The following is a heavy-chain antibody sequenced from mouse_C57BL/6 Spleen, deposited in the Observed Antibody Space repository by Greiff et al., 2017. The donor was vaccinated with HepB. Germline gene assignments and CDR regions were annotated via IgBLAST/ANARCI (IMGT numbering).Heavy chain of an antibody. CDR1: GYTFTDYY. CDR3: GRGGYYAMDY. V-gene: IGHV1-26*01. J-gene: IGHJ4*01. Sequence: VQLQQSGPELVKPGASVKISCKASGYTFTDYYMNWVKQSHGKSLEWIGDINPNNGGTSYTQKFKGKATLTVDKSSSTAYMELRSLTSEASAVYYGGRGGYYAMDYWGQGTSVTVSS. CDR2: INPNNGGT.